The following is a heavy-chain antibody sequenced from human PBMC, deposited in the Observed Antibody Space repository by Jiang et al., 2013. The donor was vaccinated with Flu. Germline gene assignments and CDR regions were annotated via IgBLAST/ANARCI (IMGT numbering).Heavy chain of an antibody. CDR3: ARLVRGDLWMAAIDY. D-gene: IGHD3/OR15-3a*01. J-gene: IGHJ4*02. CDR2: IDYSEAT. CDR1: GGSIRSSSYY. V-gene: IGHV4-39*01. Sequence: GPGLVKPSETLSLTCTVSGGSIRSSSYYWGWIRQPPGQGLQWIASIDYSEATYYNPSLKSRVTISADTSESQFSLRLRSVTAADTAIYYCARLVRGDLWMAAIDYWGQGALVSVSS.